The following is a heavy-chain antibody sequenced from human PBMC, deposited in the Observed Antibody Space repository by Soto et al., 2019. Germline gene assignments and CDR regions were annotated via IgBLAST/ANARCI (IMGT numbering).Heavy chain of an antibody. D-gene: IGHD2-15*01. Sequence: LRLSCAASGFTFSNAWMSWVRQAPGKGLEWVGRIKSKTDGGTTDYAAPVKGRFTISRDDSKNTLYLQMNSLKTEDTAVYYCTTDAGPIAVGYYGMGVWGQGTTVTVSS. CDR3: TTDAGPIAVGYYGMGV. J-gene: IGHJ6*02. CDR2: IKSKTDGGTT. CDR1: GFTFSNAW. V-gene: IGHV3-15*01.